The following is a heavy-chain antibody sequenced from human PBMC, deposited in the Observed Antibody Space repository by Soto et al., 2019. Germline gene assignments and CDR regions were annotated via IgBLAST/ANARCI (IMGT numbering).Heavy chain of an antibody. CDR2: INPNSGDT. CDR3: AREGVVAAARYYYGMDV. Sequence: ASGKVSCNASGYIFTGYHIHWVRQAPGRCLEWMGWINPNSGDTEYAQKFQGRVTITRDTSASTAYMELSSLRSEDTAVYYCAREGVVAAARYYYGMDVWGQGTTVTVSS. CDR1: GYIFTGYH. D-gene: IGHD6-13*01. J-gene: IGHJ6*02. V-gene: IGHV1-2*02.